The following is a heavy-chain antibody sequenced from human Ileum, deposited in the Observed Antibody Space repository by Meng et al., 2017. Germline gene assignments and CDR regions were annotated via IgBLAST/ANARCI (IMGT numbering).Heavy chain of an antibody. J-gene: IGHJ4*02. CDR2: IYHSGLV. CDR3: AANSGKKMHS. D-gene: IGHD4-23*01. Sequence: HGQLQESGPGLVKPSGTLSLTCDVSGDSIRTTNWWNWVRQPPGEGLEWIGEIYHSGLVNYNLSLKSRVTLSIDKSKNQFSLKLISVTAADTGVYYCAANSGKKMHSWGQGTLVTVSS. CDR1: GDSIRTTNW. V-gene: IGHV4-4*02.